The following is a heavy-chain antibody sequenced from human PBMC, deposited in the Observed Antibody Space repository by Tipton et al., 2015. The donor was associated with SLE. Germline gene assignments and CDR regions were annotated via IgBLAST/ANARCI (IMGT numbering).Heavy chain of an antibody. D-gene: IGHD6-13*01. CDR1: GYSISSDYY. Sequence: TLSLTCTVSGYSISSDYYWGWIRQPPGKGLEWIGYIYYSGSTNYNPSLKSRVTISVDTSKKQFSLKLSSVTAADTAVYYCARVVKGSSWYWFDPWGQGTLVTVSS. V-gene: IGHV4-61*01. J-gene: IGHJ5*02. CDR3: ARVVKGSSWYWFDP. CDR2: IYYSGST.